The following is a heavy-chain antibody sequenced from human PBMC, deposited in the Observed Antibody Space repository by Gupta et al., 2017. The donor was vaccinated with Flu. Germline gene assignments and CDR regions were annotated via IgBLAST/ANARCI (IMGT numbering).Heavy chain of an antibody. D-gene: IGHD1-26*01. CDR3: TRGYSKSSPLFDY. J-gene: IGHJ4*02. Sequence: QAPGKGLEWVARIRNESNSYTTEYAASVKGRFTISRDDLKNSLYLQMKSLKAEDTAVYYCTRGYSKSSPLFDYWGRGTLVTVSS. V-gene: IGHV3-72*01. CDR2: IRNESNSYTT.